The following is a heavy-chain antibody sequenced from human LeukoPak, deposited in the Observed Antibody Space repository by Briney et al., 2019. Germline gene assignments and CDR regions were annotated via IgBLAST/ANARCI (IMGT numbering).Heavy chain of an antibody. CDR2: ISGSGGST. CDR1: GFTFSSYA. CDR3: AKDPSEIVATSY. J-gene: IGHJ4*02. D-gene: IGHD5-12*01. V-gene: IGHV3-23*01. Sequence: GGSLRVSCAASGFTFSSYAMSWVRQAPGKGLEWVSAISGSGGSTYYADSVKGRFTISRDNSENTLYLQMNSLRVEDTAVYYCAKDPSEIVATSYWGQGTLVTVSS.